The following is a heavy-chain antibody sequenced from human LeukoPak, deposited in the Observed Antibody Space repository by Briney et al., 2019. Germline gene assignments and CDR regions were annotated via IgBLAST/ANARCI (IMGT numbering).Heavy chain of an antibody. J-gene: IGHJ4*02. V-gene: IGHV3-7*01. CDR1: EFTFSNYW. CDR2: IKHDGTEK. Sequence: PGGSPRLSCAASEFTFSNYWMTWVRQAPGKGLEWVANIKHDGTEKYYVDSVKGRFTISRDNTKNSLYLQMNSLRAEDTAVYYCAKGGYTSSWFWVYWGQGTLVTVSS. D-gene: IGHD6-13*01. CDR3: AKGGYTSSWFWVY.